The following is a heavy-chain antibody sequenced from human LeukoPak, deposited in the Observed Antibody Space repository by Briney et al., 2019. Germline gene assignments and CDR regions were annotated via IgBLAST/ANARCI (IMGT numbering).Heavy chain of an antibody. CDR1: GGSISSYY. D-gene: IGHD1-14*01. V-gene: IGHV4-59*08. Sequence: SETLSLTCTVSGGSISSYYWSWIRQPPGKGLEWIGYIYYSGSTNYNPSLKSRVTISVDTSKNQFSLKLSSVTAADTAVYYCATKVPNEPAFDYWGQGTLVTVSS. J-gene: IGHJ4*02. CDR3: ATKVPNEPAFDY. CDR2: IYYSGST.